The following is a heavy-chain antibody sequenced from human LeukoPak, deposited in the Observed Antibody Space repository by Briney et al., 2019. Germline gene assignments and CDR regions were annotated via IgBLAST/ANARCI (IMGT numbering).Heavy chain of an antibody. CDR1: GFTFSSNV. Sequence: GGSLRLSCAASGFTFSSNVMHWVRLAPGEGLQWVAGISHDGNNKYYADSVKGRFAISRDNSKNALYLQMNSLRAEDTAVYYCARASTWVPGEDSSGYYYPYAFDLWGQGTMVTVTS. CDR2: ISHDGNNK. D-gene: IGHD3-22*01. J-gene: IGHJ3*01. V-gene: IGHV3-30*09. CDR3: ARASTWVPGEDSSGYYYPYAFDL.